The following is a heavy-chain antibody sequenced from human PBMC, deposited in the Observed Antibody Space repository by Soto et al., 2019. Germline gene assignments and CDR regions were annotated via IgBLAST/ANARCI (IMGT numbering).Heavy chain of an antibody. J-gene: IGHJ4*02. CDR3: TRGQGNH. CDR2: MNPFSGNA. CDR1: GYTFPSYY. V-gene: IGHV1-8*01. Sequence: GASVKVSCKGSGYTFPSYYIYWVRQATGQGLEWMGWMNPFSGNAVYTQKFQDRVTMTRDTSINTAYMEMSGLRSEDTAVYYCTRGQGNHWGQGSLVTVSS.